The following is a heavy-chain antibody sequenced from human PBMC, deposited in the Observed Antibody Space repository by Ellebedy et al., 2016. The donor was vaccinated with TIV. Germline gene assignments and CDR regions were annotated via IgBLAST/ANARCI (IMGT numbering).Heavy chain of an antibody. CDR1: GFTISNYW. CDR2: ISPDGRGT. Sequence: GESLKISCTASGFTISNYWMRWVRQIPGKGLLGVATISPDGRGTSYGDSVKGRFTISRDNAKNTLYLQMTGLRVEDTAVYYCTAFCSGNCYWGYWGQGALVTVPS. J-gene: IGHJ4*02. V-gene: IGHV3-74*01. D-gene: IGHD2-21*01. CDR3: TAFCSGNCYWGY.